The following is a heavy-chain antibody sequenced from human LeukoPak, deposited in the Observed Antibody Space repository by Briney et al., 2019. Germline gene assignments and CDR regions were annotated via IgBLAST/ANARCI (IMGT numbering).Heavy chain of an antibody. CDR2: SNPNSGDT. CDR3: AREYSRYSGTYYDY. D-gene: IGHD5-12*01. Sequence: ASVKVSCKASGYTFTGHFIHWVRQAPAQGLEWMGWSNPNSGDTNYAQKFQGRVTMTRDMSISTVYMELSRVRSDDTAVYYCAREYSRYSGTYYDYWGQGTLVTVSS. J-gene: IGHJ4*02. V-gene: IGHV1-2*02. CDR1: GYTFTGHF.